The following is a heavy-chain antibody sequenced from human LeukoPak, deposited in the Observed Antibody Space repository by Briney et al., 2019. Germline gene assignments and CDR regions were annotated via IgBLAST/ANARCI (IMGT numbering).Heavy chain of an antibody. D-gene: IGHD3-10*01. CDR1: GGSISSYY. V-gene: IGHV4-4*07. CDR2: FFTSGST. J-gene: IGHJ6*03. Sequence: SETLSLTCTVSGGSISSYYWTWVRQPAGKGLEWIGRFFTSGSTKYNPSLKSRVTMSVDTSKNQFSLKLSSVTAADTAVYYCARDTYYYASGSYYTPYYMDVWGKGTTVTISS. CDR3: ARDTYYYASGSYYTPYYMDV.